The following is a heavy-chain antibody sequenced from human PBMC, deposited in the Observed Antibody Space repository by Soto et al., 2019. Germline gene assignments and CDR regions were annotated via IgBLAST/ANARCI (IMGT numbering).Heavy chain of an antibody. CDR1: RFTFSIYC. D-gene: IGHD3-3*01. V-gene: IGHV3-7*01. Sequence: LXLSCAASRFTFSIYCMSWVRQAPGNGLEWVANIKQDGSEKYYVDSVKGRFTISRDNAKNSLYLQMNSLRAEDTAVYYCARVDRIFGVVIEGYYYGMDVWGQGTTVTVSS. CDR2: IKQDGSEK. CDR3: ARVDRIFGVVIEGYYYGMDV. J-gene: IGHJ6*02.